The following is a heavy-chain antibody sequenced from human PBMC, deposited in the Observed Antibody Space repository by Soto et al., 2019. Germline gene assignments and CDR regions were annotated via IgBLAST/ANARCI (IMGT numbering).Heavy chain of an antibody. V-gene: IGHV6-1*01. CDR3: ARDDTNWYFDY. Sequence: SQTLSLTCAISGDSVSSNSAGWNWIRQSPSRGLEWLGRAYYRSNWYYDYGLSMRSRITINPDTSKNQFSLQLNSVTPEDTAVYYCARDDTNWYFDYWGRGTLVTVSS. CDR2: AYYRSNWYY. J-gene: IGHJ4*02. CDR1: GDSVSSNSAG. D-gene: IGHD1-1*01.